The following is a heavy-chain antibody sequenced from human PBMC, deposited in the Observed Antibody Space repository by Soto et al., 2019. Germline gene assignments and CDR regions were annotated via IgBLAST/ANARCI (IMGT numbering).Heavy chain of an antibody. V-gene: IGHV2-5*02. D-gene: IGHD3-22*01. CDR2: IYWDDDK. CDR1: GFSLSTSGVG. CDR3: ARSPPGSAYDY. J-gene: IGHJ4*02. Sequence: QITLKESGPPLVKPTQTLTLTCTFSGFSLSTSGVGVGWIRQPPGKALEWLALIYWDDDKHYNPSLNSRLTITKDTSKNQVVLTMTNMDPVDTATYYCARSPPGSAYDYWGQGTLVTVSS.